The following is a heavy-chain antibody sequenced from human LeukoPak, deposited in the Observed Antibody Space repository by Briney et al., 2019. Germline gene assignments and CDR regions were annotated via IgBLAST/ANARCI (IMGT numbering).Heavy chain of an antibody. CDR2: INPSGGST. V-gene: IGHV1-46*01. CDR3: AREPPQLALGPYYYGMDV. CDR1: GYTFTSYY. Sequence: ASVKVSCKASGYTFTSYYMHWVRQAPGQGLEWMGIINPSGGSTSYAQKFQGRVTMTRDTSTSTVYMERSSLRSEDTAVYYCAREPPQLALGPYYYGMDVWGQGTTVTVSS. J-gene: IGHJ6*02. D-gene: IGHD6-13*01.